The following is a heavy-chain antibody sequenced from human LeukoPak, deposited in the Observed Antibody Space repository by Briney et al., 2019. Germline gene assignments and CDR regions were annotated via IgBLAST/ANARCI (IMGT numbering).Heavy chain of an antibody. V-gene: IGHV3-9*01. Sequence: GRSLGLSCAASGFTFDDYAMHWVRQAPGKGLEWVSGISWNSGSIGYADSVKGRFTISRDNAKNSLYLQMNSLRAEDTALYYCAVGPSFDYWGQGTLVTVSS. CDR1: GFTFDDYA. CDR2: ISWNSGSI. D-gene: IGHD3/OR15-3a*01. CDR3: AVGPSFDY. J-gene: IGHJ4*02.